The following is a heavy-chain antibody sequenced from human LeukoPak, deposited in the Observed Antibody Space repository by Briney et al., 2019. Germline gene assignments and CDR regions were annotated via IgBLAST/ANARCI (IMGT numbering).Heavy chain of an antibody. J-gene: IGHJ4*02. CDR3: AKATTTVVTAIDY. CDR1: GCTFSSYG. Sequence: GGSLRLSCAASGCTFSSYGMHWVRQAPGKGLEWVAVISYDGSNKYYADSVKGRFTISRDNSKNTLYLQMNSLRAEDTAVYYCAKATTTVVTAIDYWGQGSLVTVSS. CDR2: ISYDGSNK. D-gene: IGHD4-23*01. V-gene: IGHV3-30*18.